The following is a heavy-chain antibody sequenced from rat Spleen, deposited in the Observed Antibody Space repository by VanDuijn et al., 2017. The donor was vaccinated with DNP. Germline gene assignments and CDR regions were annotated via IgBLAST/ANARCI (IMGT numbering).Heavy chain of an antibody. J-gene: IGHJ2*01. Sequence: EVQLVGCVWGLVQPGRSLKLSCAASGFSFRNYYMAWVRQTPKKGLEWVAIISHSDSVTYYPDSVKGRFTISRDNTENSLYLQMNSLKSEDTATYYCVREQHFYFDYWGQGVMVTVSS. CDR3: VREQHFYFDY. V-gene: IGHV5-7*01. CDR1: GFSFRNYY. D-gene: IGHD1-10*01. CDR2: ISHSDSVT.